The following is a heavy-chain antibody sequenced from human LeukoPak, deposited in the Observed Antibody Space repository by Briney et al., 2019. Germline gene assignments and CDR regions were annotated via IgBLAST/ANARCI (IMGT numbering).Heavy chain of an antibody. Sequence: SETLSLTCTVSGGSLSPHYWTWIRQPPGKGLEWLGYAYYSGSTNYNPSLKSRVTISVDTSRNQFSLSVNSVTAADTAVYYCARGQYRSGWYRDAFDMWGQGTMVTVSS. D-gene: IGHD6-19*01. CDR3: ARGQYRSGWYRDAFDM. CDR2: AYYSGST. CDR1: GGSLSPHY. V-gene: IGHV4-59*11. J-gene: IGHJ3*02.